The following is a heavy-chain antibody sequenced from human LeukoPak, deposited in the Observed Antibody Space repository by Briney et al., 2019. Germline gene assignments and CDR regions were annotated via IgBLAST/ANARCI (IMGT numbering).Heavy chain of an antibody. CDR3: AREGPPAVAGTEYYFDY. CDR1: GYTFTGYY. J-gene: IGHJ4*02. Sequence: ASVKVSCKASGYTFTGYYMHWVRQAPGQGLEWMGWINPNSGGTNYAQKLQGRVTMTRDTSISTAYMELSRLRSDDTAVYYCAREGPPAVAGTEYYFDYWGQGTLVTVSS. D-gene: IGHD6-19*01. V-gene: IGHV1-2*02. CDR2: INPNSGGT.